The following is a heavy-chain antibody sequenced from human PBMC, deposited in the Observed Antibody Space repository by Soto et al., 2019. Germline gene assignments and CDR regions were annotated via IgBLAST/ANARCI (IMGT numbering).Heavy chain of an antibody. CDR1: GGSISPYY. J-gene: IGHJ6*03. V-gene: IGHV4-59*01. Sequence: QVQLQESGPGLVKPSETLSLTCTVSGGSISPYYWSWIRQPPGKGLEWIGYAYYSGNTNYNPSLESRVTRSVDTSRNRFSLNLTSATAADTAVYYCARKGAAASYAHYYMDVWGRGTAVTVSS. CDR3: ARKGAAASYAHYYMDV. D-gene: IGHD6-13*01. CDR2: AYYSGNT.